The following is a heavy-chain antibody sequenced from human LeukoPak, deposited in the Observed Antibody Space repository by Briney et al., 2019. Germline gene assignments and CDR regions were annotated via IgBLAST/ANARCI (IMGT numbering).Heavy chain of an antibody. CDR3: ARGRGQWLARIPYYMDV. J-gene: IGHJ6*03. Sequence: GASVKVSCKVSGYTFTSYYMHWVRQAPGQGLEWMGIINPSGGSTSYAQKFQGRVTMTRDMSTSTVYMELSSLRSEDTAVYYCARGRGQWLARIPYYMDVWGKGTTVTVSS. V-gene: IGHV1-46*01. D-gene: IGHD6-19*01. CDR1: GYTFTSYY. CDR2: INPSGGST.